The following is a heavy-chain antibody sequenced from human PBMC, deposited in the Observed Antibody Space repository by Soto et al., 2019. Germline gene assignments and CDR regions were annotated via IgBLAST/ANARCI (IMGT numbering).Heavy chain of an antibody. J-gene: IGHJ4*02. CDR1: GFTFSNAW. Sequence: GSLRLSCAASGFTFSNAWMSWVRQAPGKGLEWVGRIKSKPNGETTDYAAPVKGRFTISRDDSKNTLYLQMNSLKTEGTAVYYCTTIYSLGVNLYWGQGTLVTVSS. V-gene: IGHV3-15*01. D-gene: IGHD3-10*01. CDR2: IKSKPNGETT. CDR3: TTIYSLGVNLY.